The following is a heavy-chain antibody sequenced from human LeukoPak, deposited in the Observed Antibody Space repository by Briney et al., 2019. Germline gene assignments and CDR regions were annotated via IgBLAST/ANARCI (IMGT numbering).Heavy chain of an antibody. CDR1: GFTFSSYA. CDR3: ARPDYDFWSGSPGGNYMDV. V-gene: IGHV3-30-3*01. D-gene: IGHD3-3*01. J-gene: IGHJ6*03. CDR2: ISYDGSNK. Sequence: GSLRLSCAASGFTFSSYAMHWVRQAPGKGLEWVAVISYDGSNKYYADSVKGRFTISRDNSKNTLYLQMTSLRAEDTAVYYCARPDYDFWSGSPGGNYMDVWGKGTTVTVSS.